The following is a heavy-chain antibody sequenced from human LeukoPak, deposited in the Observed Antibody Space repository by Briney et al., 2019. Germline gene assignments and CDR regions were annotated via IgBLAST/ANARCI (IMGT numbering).Heavy chain of an antibody. Sequence: PSETLSLTCTVSGGSISSYYWSWIRQPPGKGLEWIGYIYYSGSTKYNPSLKSRVTISVDTSKNQFSLKLSSVTAADTAVYYCARAVIPSIFGVVIWFDPWGQGTLVTVSS. J-gene: IGHJ5*02. CDR3: ARAVIPSIFGVVIWFDP. CDR2: IYYSGST. D-gene: IGHD3-3*02. CDR1: GGSISSYY. V-gene: IGHV4-59*01.